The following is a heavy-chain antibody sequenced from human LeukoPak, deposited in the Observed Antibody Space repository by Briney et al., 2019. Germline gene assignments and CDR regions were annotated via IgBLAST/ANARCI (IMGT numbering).Heavy chain of an antibody. CDR1: GGSNSSHY. CDR3: ARVKYSSSSLNYYYYYMDV. J-gene: IGHJ6*03. Sequence: SETLSLTCTVSGGSNSSHYWSWIRQPPGKGLEWIGYIYYSGSTNYNPSLKSRVTISVDTSKNQFSLKLSSVTAADTAVYYCARVKYSSSSLNYYYYYMDVWGKGTTVTVSS. D-gene: IGHD6-6*01. CDR2: IYYSGST. V-gene: IGHV4-59*11.